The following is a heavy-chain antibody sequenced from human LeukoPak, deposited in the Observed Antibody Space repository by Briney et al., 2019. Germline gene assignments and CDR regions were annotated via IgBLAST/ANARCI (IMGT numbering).Heavy chain of an antibody. CDR1: GYSFTSYW. Sequence: GESLKIAFKGSGYSFTSYWIGWVRQMPGKGLEWMGIIYPGDSDTRYSPSFQGQVTISADKSISTAYLQWSSLKASDTAMYYCARFLLGARYYYGMDVWGQGTTVTVS. CDR2: IYPGDSDT. CDR3: ARFLLGARYYYGMDV. J-gene: IGHJ6*02. V-gene: IGHV5-51*01. D-gene: IGHD3-3*01.